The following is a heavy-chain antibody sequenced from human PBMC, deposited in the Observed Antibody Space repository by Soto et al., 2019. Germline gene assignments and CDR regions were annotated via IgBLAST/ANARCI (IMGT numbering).Heavy chain of an antibody. V-gene: IGHV1-18*01. CDR2: ISAYNGNT. Sequence: GASVKVSCKASGYRFISHGISWVRQAPGQGLEWMGWISAYNGNTNYAQKLQGRVTMTTDTSTSTAYMELRSLKSDDTAVYYCVRDRDDNSNYVSSNWGQGTLVTVSS. CDR1: GYRFISHG. CDR3: VRDRDDNSNYVSSN. D-gene: IGHD4-4*01. J-gene: IGHJ4*02.